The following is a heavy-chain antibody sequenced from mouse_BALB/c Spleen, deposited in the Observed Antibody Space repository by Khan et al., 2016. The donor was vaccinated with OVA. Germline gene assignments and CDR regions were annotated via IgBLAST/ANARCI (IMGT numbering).Heavy chain of an antibody. J-gene: IGHJ4*01. CDR2: IWGGGGT. D-gene: IGHD2-14*01. V-gene: IGHV2-6-4*01. CDR3: ARAYYRYDGYYAMDY. Sequence: QMQLEESGPGLVAPSQSLSITCTVSGFSFSRYNIYWVCQPPGKGLEWLGMIWGGGGTDYNSTLKSRLSISKDNSKSQVFLKMNSLQTDDTAMYYCARAYYRYDGYYAMDYWGQGTSVTVSS. CDR1: GFSFSRYN.